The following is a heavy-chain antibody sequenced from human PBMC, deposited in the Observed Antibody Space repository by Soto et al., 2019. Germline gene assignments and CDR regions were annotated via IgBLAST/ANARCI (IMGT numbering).Heavy chain of an antibody. CDR3: GKAGSSGYWYYFDY. D-gene: IGHD6-13*01. J-gene: IGHJ4*02. V-gene: IGHV3-30*18. Sequence: QVQLVESGGGVVQPGRSLRLSCAASGFTFSSYGMHWVRQAPGKGLEWVAVISYDGSNKYYADSVKGRFTISRDNSKNTAYLQMNSLRPEDTAVYYCGKAGSSGYWYYFDYWGQGTLVTVSS. CDR2: ISYDGSNK. CDR1: GFTFSSYG.